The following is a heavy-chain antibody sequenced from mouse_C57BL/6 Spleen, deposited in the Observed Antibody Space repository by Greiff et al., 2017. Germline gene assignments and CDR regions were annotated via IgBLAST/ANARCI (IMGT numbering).Heavy chain of an antibody. J-gene: IGHJ1*03. V-gene: IGHV1-66*01. CDR2: LYPGSGNT. CDR1: GYSFTSYY. CDR3: ARETTVVARNWYVDV. D-gene: IGHD1-1*01. Sequence: QVQLQQSGPELVKPGASVKISCKASGYSFTSYYIHWVKQRPGQGLEWIGWLYPGSGNTKYNEKFKGTATLTSDTSSRTAYMQLSSLTSEDSAVYYCARETTVVARNWYVDVWGTGATVTVSS.